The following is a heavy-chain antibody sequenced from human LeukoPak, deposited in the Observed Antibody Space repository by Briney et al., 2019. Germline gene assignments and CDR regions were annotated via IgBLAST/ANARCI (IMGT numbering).Heavy chain of an antibody. V-gene: IGHV4-59*01. D-gene: IGHD3-22*01. J-gene: IGHJ4*02. CDR1: GGSISSYY. Sequence: SETLSLTCTVSGGSISSYYWSWIRQPPGKGLEWIGYIYYSGSTNYNPSLKSRVTISVDTSKNQFSLKLSSVTAADTAVHYCARGSLYDSSGYYFFDYWGQGTLVTVSS. CDR3: ARGSLYDSSGYYFFDY. CDR2: IYYSGST.